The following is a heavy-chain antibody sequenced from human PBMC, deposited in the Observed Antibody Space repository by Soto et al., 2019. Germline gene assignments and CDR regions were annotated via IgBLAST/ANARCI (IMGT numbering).Heavy chain of an antibody. V-gene: IGHV4-30-4*01. CDR2: IYYSGST. CDR3: ARTILYYYGMDV. Sequence: TLSLACTVSGGSISSGDYYWSFIRQPPGKGLEWIGYIYYSGSTYYNPSLKSRVTISVDTSKNQFSLKLSSVTAADTAVYYCARTILYYYGMDVWGQGTTVTVSS. D-gene: IGHD2-21*01. CDR1: GGSISSGDYY. J-gene: IGHJ6*02.